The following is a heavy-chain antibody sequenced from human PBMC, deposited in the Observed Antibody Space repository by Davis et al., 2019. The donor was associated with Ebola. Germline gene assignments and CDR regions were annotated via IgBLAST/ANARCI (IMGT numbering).Heavy chain of an antibody. J-gene: IGHJ4*02. CDR3: TSSYASSSGDY. Sequence: PGGSLRLSCAASGFTFRGSAMHWVRQASGKGLGWVGRIRSKANSYATAYAASVKGRFTISRDDSKNTAYLQMNSLKTEDTAVYYCTSSYASSSGDYWGQGTLVTVSS. V-gene: IGHV3-73*01. CDR1: GFTFRGSA. D-gene: IGHD6-6*01. CDR2: IRSKANSYAT.